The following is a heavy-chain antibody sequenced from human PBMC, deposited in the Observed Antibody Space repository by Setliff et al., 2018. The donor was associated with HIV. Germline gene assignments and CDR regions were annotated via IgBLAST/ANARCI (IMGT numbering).Heavy chain of an antibody. CDR1: GFTFSSYG. D-gene: IGHD6-13*01. Sequence: GESLKISCAASGFTFSSYGMHWVRQAPGKGLEWVAVISYDGSNKYYADSVMGRFTISRDNSKNTLYLQMNTLRTEDTAVYYCAQLAAADDSWGQGTLVTVSS. CDR2: ISYDGSNK. V-gene: IGHV3-30*18. J-gene: IGHJ4*02. CDR3: AQLAAADDS.